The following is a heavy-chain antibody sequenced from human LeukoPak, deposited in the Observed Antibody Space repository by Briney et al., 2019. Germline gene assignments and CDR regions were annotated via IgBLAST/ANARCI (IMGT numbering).Heavy chain of an antibody. V-gene: IGHV4-39*01. J-gene: IGHJ3*02. CDR1: GGSISSSSYS. CDR3: ARLRGYLGFDI. CDR2: IYYSGST. D-gene: IGHD1-1*01. Sequence: PSETLSLTCTVSGGSISSSSYSWGWIRQPPGKGLEWIGSIYYSGSTYYNPSLKGRVTISVDTSKNQFSLKLSSVTAADTAVYYCARLRGYLGFDIWGQGTMVTVSS.